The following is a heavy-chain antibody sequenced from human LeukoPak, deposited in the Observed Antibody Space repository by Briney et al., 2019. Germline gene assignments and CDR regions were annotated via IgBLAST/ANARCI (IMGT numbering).Heavy chain of an antibody. J-gene: IGHJ3*02. CDR3: ARDRPNYYDSSGSAFDI. V-gene: IGHV4-59*12. Sequence: TSETLSLTCTVSGGSISSYYWSWIRQPPGKGLEWIAYISDIGSINYNPSLKSRVTISLDTSKNQFSLKLSSVTAADTAVYYCARDRPNYYDSSGSAFDIWGQGTMVTVSS. D-gene: IGHD3-22*01. CDR1: GGSISSYY. CDR2: ISDIGSI.